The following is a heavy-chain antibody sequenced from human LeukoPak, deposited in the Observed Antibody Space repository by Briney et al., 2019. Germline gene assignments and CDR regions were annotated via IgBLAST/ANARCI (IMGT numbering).Heavy chain of an antibody. Sequence: SETLSLTCTVSGGSISSSSYYWGWIRQPPGKGLEWIGSIYYSGSTYYNPSLKSRVTISVDRSKNQFSLKLSSVTAADTAVYYCASVSDYYDSSGYQEPGWFDPWGQGTLVTVSS. CDR3: ASVSDYYDSSGYQEPGWFDP. D-gene: IGHD3-22*01. V-gene: IGHV4-39*07. J-gene: IGHJ5*02. CDR1: GGSISSSSYY. CDR2: IYYSGST.